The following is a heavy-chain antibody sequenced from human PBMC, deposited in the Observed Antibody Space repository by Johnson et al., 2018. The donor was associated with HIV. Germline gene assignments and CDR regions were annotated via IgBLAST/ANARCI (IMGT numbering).Heavy chain of an antibody. CDR1: GFTFSSYA. D-gene: IGHD1-7*01. J-gene: IGHJ3*02. V-gene: IGHV3-30*04. Sequence: QVQLVESGGGLVKPGGSLRLYCAASGFTFSSYAIHWVRQAPGKGLEWVAVISYDGSNKYYADSVMGRFTISRDNSKNTLYLQMNSLRAEDTAVYYCAKDRGSPGTPAAFDIWGQGTMVTVSS. CDR2: ISYDGSNK. CDR3: AKDRGSPGTPAAFDI.